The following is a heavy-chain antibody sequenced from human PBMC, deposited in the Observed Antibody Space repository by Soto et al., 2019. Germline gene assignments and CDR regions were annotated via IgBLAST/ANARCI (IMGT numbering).Heavy chain of an antibody. CDR3: ARGWDYYGSGSYYNGLDAFDI. CDR1: GYTFTSYD. CDR2: MNPNSGNT. V-gene: IGHV1-8*01. D-gene: IGHD3-10*01. Sequence: ASVKVSCKASGYTFTSYDINWVRQATGQGLEWMGWMNPNSGNTGYAQKFQGRVTMTRNTSISTAYMELSSLRSEDTAVYYCARGWDYYGSGSYYNGLDAFDIWGQGTMVNVS. J-gene: IGHJ3*02.